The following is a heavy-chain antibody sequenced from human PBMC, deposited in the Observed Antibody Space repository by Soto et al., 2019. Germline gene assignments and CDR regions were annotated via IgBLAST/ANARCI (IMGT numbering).Heavy chain of an antibody. V-gene: IGHV3-9*01. J-gene: IGHJ4*02. CDR1: GFTFDDYA. D-gene: IGHD3-9*01. CDR3: AKDSLLYFDWLLCG. CDR2: ISWNSGSI. Sequence: EVQLVESGGGLVQPGRSLRLSCAASGFTFDDYAMHWVRQAPGKGLEWVSGISWNSGSIGYADAVKGRFTISRDNAKNSLYLQMNSLRAEDTALYYCAKDSLLYFDWLLCGWGQGTLVTVSS.